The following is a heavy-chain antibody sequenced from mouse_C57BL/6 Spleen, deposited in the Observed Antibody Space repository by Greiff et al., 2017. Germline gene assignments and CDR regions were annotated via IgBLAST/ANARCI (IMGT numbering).Heavy chain of an antibody. CDR2: INPNYGTT. D-gene: IGHD2-4*01. CDR3: AKSHYDYDDYAMDY. V-gene: IGHV1-39*01. J-gene: IGHJ4*01. CDR1: GYSFTDYN. Sequence: VQLKESGPELVKPGASVKISCKASGYSFTDYNMNWVKQSNGKSLEWIGVINPNYGTTSYNQKFKGKATLTVDQSSSTAYMQLNSLTSEDSAVYYCAKSHYDYDDYAMDYWGQGTSVTVSS.